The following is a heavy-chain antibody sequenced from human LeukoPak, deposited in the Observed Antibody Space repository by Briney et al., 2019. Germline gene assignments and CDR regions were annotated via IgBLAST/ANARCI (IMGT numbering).Heavy chain of an antibody. CDR2: ISSTSGYI. V-gene: IGHV3-21*01. CDR1: RFTFSTYE. D-gene: IGHD2-15*01. CDR3: VRGTAATTTFDY. Sequence: GGSLRLSCAASRFTFSTYEMNWVRQAPGKGLEWVSSISSTSGYIYYADSVKGRFTISRDNAKNSLYLQMNSLRAEDTAVYYCVRGTAATTTFDYWGQGTLITVSS. J-gene: IGHJ4*02.